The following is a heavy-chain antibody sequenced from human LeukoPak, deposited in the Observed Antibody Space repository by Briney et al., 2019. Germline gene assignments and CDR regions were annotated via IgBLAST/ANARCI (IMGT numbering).Heavy chain of an antibody. V-gene: IGHV1-8*01. CDR3: ARGDYMDV. CDR2: MTPRNGMT. Sequence: ASVKVSCKTSGYTFTSLDINWVRQATGQGLEWMGWMTPRNGMTGYAQKFQGRVTMTRNTSISTAYMELGSLTFDDTAVYYCARGDYMDVWGKGTTVTVSS. J-gene: IGHJ6*03. CDR1: GYTFTSLD.